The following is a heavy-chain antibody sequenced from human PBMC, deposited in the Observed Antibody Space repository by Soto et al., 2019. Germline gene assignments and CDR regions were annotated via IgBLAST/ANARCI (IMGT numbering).Heavy chain of an antibody. Sequence: GSLRLSCAASGFTVSSNYMSWVRQAPGKGLEWVSVIYSGGSTYYADSVKGRFTISRDNSKNTLYFQMNSLRAEDTAVYYCAREGYCSSTSCYDYYYYGMDVWGQGTTVTVSS. V-gene: IGHV3-53*01. J-gene: IGHJ6*02. CDR3: AREGYCSSTSCYDYYYYGMDV. CDR2: IYSGGST. CDR1: GFTVSSNY. D-gene: IGHD2-2*01.